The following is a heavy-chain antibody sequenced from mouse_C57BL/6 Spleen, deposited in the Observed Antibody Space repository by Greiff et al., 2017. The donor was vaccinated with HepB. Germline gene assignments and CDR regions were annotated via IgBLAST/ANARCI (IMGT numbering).Heavy chain of an antibody. D-gene: IGHD4-1*01. J-gene: IGHJ1*03. CDR1: GYTFTSYD. CDR2: IYPRDGST. CDR3: ARGPGTSYWYFDV. Sequence: VKLQESGPELVKPGASVKLSCKASGYTFTSYDINWVKQRPGQGLEWIGWIYPRDGSTKYNEKFKGKATLTVDTSSRTAYMELHSLTSEDSAVYFCARGPGTSYWYFDVWGTGTTVTVSS. V-gene: IGHV1-85*01.